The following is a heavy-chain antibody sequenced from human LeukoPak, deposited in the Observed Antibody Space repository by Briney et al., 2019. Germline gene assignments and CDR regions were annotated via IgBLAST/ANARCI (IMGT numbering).Heavy chain of an antibody. Sequence: GGSLRLSCAASGFTFSSYSMNWVRQAPGKGLEWVSSISSSSSYIYYADSVKGRFTTSRDNAKNSLYLQMNSLRAEDTAVYYCARDGVVVPAAIRDYWGQGTLVTVSS. V-gene: IGHV3-21*01. CDR1: GFTFSSYS. CDR3: ARDGVVVPAAIRDY. J-gene: IGHJ4*02. D-gene: IGHD2-2*02. CDR2: ISSSSSYI.